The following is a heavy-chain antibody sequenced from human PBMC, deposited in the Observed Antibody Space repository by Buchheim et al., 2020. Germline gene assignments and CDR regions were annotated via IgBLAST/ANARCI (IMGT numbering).Heavy chain of an antibody. D-gene: IGHD6-19*01. CDR1: GGSFSGYY. V-gene: IGHV4-34*01. CDR2: INHSGST. Sequence: QVQLQQWGAGLLKPSETLSLTCAVYGGSFSGYYWSWIRQPPGKGLEWIGEINHSGSTNYNPSLKSRVTISVDTSKKQFSLMLSSVTAADTAVYYCARGLQWLVLGNWFDPWGQGTL. J-gene: IGHJ5*02. CDR3: ARGLQWLVLGNWFDP.